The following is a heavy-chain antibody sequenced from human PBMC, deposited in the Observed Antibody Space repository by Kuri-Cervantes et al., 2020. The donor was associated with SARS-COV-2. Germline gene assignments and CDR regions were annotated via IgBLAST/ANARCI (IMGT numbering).Heavy chain of an antibody. D-gene: IGHD3-22*01. CDR1: GFTFSGHW. J-gene: IGHJ4*02. Sequence: GGSLRLSCAASGFTFSGHWIHWVHQAPGKGLVWVSRINPDGSYTNNADSVKGRFTLSRDNSKNTLYLQMNSLRAEDTAVYYCAKEGYYYDSSGYYLNYWGQGTLVTVSS. CDR2: INPDGSYT. CDR3: AKEGYYYDSSGYYLNY. V-gene: IGHV3-74*01.